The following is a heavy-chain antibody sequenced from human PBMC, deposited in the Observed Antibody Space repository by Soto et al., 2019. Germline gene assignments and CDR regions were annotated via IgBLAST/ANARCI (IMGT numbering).Heavy chain of an antibody. Sequence: QITLKESGPPLVKPTQTLTLTCTFSGFSLSTSGVGVGWIRQPPGKALEWLALIYWDDDKRYSPSLKSRLTITKDTSKYLVVLTMTNKDPVDTATDYCAHTPSSGYYSGWFDPWGQGTLVTVSS. V-gene: IGHV2-5*02. CDR3: AHTPSSGYYSGWFDP. CDR1: GFSLSTSGVG. CDR2: IYWDDDK. D-gene: IGHD3-22*01. J-gene: IGHJ5*02.